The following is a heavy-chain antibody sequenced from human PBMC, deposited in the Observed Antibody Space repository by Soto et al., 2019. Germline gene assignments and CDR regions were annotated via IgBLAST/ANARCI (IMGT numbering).Heavy chain of an antibody. CDR1: VGSISSGGYY. V-gene: IGHV4-31*03. D-gene: IGHD3-3*01. CDR2: IYYSGST. CDR3: ARGPDSSHWYFDL. J-gene: IGHJ2*01. Sequence: QFQLKEPGPGLVKPSKTLSLTCIFPVGSISSGGYYWSGIGQPPGKGLEWFGYIYYSGSTYYNPSLKSRVTISVDTSKNQFSLKLSSVTAADTAVYYCARGPDSSHWYFDLWGRGTLVTVSS.